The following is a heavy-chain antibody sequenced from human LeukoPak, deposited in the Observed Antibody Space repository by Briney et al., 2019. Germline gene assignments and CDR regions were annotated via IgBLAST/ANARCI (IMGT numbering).Heavy chain of an antibody. CDR3: ARGPIAVAGGGDY. D-gene: IGHD6-19*01. Sequence: ASVKVSCKASGYTFTNYYMHWVRQAPGHGLEWMGWINPNTGGTNFARKFQGRVTMTRDTSISTAYMELCRLRSDDTAVYYCARGPIAVAGGGDYWGQGTLVTVSS. CDR1: GYTFTNYY. CDR2: INPNTGGT. V-gene: IGHV1-2*02. J-gene: IGHJ4*02.